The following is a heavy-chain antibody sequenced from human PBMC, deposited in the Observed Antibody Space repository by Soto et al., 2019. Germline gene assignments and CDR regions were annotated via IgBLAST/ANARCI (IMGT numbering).Heavy chain of an antibody. V-gene: IGHV4-34*01. D-gene: IGHD3-3*01. Sequence: SETLSLSCAVYGGSFCGYYWSWIRQPPGKGLEWIGEINHSGSTNYNPSLKSRVTISVDTSKNQFSLKLSSVTAADTAVYYCARNPRVTIFGVVTNFNDAFDIWGQGTMVTVSS. J-gene: IGHJ3*02. CDR3: ARNPRVTIFGVVTNFNDAFDI. CDR1: GGSFCGYY. CDR2: INHSGST.